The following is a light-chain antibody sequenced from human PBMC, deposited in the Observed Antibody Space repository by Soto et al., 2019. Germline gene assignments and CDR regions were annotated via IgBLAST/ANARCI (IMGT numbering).Light chain of an antibody. Sequence: DIQMTQSPSSLSASVGVRVTITCRASQGIRNSLAWYQQKPGKVPKLLISAAFTLQSGVPSRFSGSGSGTDFTLTISSLQPEDVATYYCQNYNSAPYTFGPGTKVDIK. CDR2: AAF. CDR3: QNYNSAPYT. V-gene: IGKV1-27*01. J-gene: IGKJ3*01. CDR1: QGIRNS.